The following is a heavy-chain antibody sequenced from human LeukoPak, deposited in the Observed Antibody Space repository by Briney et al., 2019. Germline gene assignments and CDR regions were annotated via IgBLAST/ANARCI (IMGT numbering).Heavy chain of an antibody. Sequence: GGSLRLSCAASGFTFSSYGMHWVRQAPGKGLEWVAFLRYEGGNKYYADSVKGRFTISRDNSKNTLYLQMNSLRPEDTAVYYCARGGKIALAGTRSSQYFQHWGQGTLVTVSS. CDR2: LRYEGGNK. CDR1: GFTFSSYG. D-gene: IGHD6-19*01. J-gene: IGHJ1*01. V-gene: IGHV3-30*02. CDR3: ARGGKIALAGTRSSQYFQH.